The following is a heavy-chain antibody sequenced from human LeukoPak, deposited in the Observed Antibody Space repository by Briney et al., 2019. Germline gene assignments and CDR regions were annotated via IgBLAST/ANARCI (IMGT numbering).Heavy chain of an antibody. CDR2: IKQDGSEK. CDR3: ARDGSGWYGNWYFDL. V-gene: IGHV3-7*03. Sequence: GGSLRLSCAASGFTFSSYWMSWVRQAPGKGMEWVANIKQDGSEKYYVDSVKGRFIISRDNAENSLSLQMNSLRAEDTAVYYCARDGSGWYGNWYFDLWGLGTLVTVSS. CDR1: GFTFSSYW. D-gene: IGHD6-19*01. J-gene: IGHJ2*01.